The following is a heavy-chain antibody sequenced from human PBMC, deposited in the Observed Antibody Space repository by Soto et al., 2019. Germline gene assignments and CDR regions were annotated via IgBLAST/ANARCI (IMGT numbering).Heavy chain of an antibody. CDR3: AKGALYWGAGSVLMDV. J-gene: IGHJ6*02. CDR2: ISGSGGST. CDR1: GFTFSSYA. Sequence: GGSLRLSCAASGFTFSSYAMSWVRQAPGKGLEWASAISGSGGSTCYADSVKGRFTISRDNSKNTLYLQMNSLRAEDTAVYYCAKGALYWGAGSVLMDVWGQGTTVTVSS. V-gene: IGHV3-23*01. D-gene: IGHD1-26*01.